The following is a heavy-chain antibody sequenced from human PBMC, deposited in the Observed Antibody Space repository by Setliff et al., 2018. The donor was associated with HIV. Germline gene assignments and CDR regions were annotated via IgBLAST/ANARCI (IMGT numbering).Heavy chain of an antibody. Sequence: PRQGLEWMGGIIPIFGTANYAQKFQGRVTITTDESTSTAYMELSSLRSEDTAVYYCARDTSPHSSGYYLTSDAFDIWGQGTMATVSS. D-gene: IGHD3-22*01. J-gene: IGHJ3*02. CDR3: ARDTSPHSSGYYLTSDAFDI. V-gene: IGHV1-69*05. CDR2: IIPIFGTA.